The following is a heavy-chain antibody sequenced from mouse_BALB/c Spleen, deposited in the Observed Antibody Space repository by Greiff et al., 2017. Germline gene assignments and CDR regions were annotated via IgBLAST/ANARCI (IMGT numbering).Heavy chain of an antibody. J-gene: IGHJ1*01. Sequence: EVQLVESGPGLVKPSQSLSLTCTVTGYSITSDYVCYCIRQFPGNKLEWMGYISYSGSTSYNPSLKSRISITRDTSKNQFFLQLNSVTTEDTATYYCARGDYPYWYFDVWGAGTTVTVSS. D-gene: IGHD2-4*01. V-gene: IGHV3-2*02. CDR1: GYSITSDYV. CDR3: ARGDYPYWYFDV. CDR2: ISYSGST.